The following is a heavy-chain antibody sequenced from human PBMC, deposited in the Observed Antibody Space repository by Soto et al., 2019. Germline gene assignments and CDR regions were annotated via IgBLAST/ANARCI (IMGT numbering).Heavy chain of an antibody. CDR2: ISHDGSNE. V-gene: IGHV3-30*18. J-gene: IGHJ5*02. CDR3: AKARDYHGSGSSSWFDP. Sequence: QVQLVESGGGVVQPGRSLRLSCAASGFTFSSYGMHWVRQAPGKGLEWVTTISHDGSNEYYVDSVKGRFTISRDNSKNTLYLQTNSLRAEDTAVYYCAKARDYHGSGSSSWFDPWGQGTLVTGSS. D-gene: IGHD3-10*01. CDR1: GFTFSSYG.